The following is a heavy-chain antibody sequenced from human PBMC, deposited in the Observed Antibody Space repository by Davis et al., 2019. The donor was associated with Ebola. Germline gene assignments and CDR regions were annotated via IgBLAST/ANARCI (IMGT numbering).Heavy chain of an antibody. Sequence: SLKISCAASGFTFDDYAMHWVRQAPGKGLEWVSGISWNSGTIYYADSVKGRFTISRDNAKNSLYLQMNFLRDEDTAVYYCASTYDILTGLTYYYGMDVWGQGTTVTVSS. CDR2: ISWNSGTI. V-gene: IGHV3-9*01. J-gene: IGHJ6*02. CDR3: ASTYDILTGLTYYYGMDV. D-gene: IGHD3-9*01. CDR1: GFTFDDYA.